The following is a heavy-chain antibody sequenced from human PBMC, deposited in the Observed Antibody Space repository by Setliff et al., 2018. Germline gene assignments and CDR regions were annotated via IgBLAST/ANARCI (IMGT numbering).Heavy chain of an antibody. J-gene: IGHJ6*03. D-gene: IGHD2-15*01. CDR1: GGTFSDYY. V-gene: IGHV4-4*07. CDR3: ARVVAASSYYYMDH. Sequence: SQTLSLTCAASGGTFSDYYWTWFRQPAGKELEWIGQIYTSWSTNYNPSLKSRVTISVDTSKNRFSLKLSSVTAADTAVYYCARVVAASSYYYMDHWGKETTVTVSS. CDR2: IYTSWST.